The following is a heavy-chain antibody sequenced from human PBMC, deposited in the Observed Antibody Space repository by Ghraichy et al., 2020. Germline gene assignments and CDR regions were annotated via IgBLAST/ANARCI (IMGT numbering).Heavy chain of an antibody. Sequence: SETLSLTCTVSGGSISSGGYYWSWIRQHPGKGLEWIGYIYYSGSTYYNPSLKSRVTISVDTSKNQFSLKLSSVTAADTAVYYCARELYSGSRGDWFDPLGPGNPGHRLL. CDR2: IYYSGST. CDR3: ARELYSGSRGDWFDP. CDR1: GGSISSGGYY. J-gene: IGHJ5*02. V-gene: IGHV4-31*03. D-gene: IGHD1-26*01.